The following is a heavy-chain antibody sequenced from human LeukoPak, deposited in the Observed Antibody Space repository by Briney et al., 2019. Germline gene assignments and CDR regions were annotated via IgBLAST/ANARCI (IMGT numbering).Heavy chain of an antibody. CDR1: GFTFSSYE. Sequence: GGSLRLSCAASGFTFSSYEMNWVRQAPGKGLEWVSYISSSGSTIYYADSVKGRFTISRDNAKNSLYLQMNSLRAEDTAVYYCAREGRVRWLQFPDYWGQGTLVTVSS. J-gene: IGHJ4*02. CDR3: AREGRVRWLQFPDY. D-gene: IGHD5-24*01. V-gene: IGHV3-48*03. CDR2: ISSSGSTI.